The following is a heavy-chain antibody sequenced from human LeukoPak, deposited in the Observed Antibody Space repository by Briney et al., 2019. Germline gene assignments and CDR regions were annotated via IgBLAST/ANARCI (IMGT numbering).Heavy chain of an antibody. CDR1: GVTFSIFS. CDR2: ISGIRSTI. Sequence: GGALRLSCAASGVTFSIFSRNWVREAPGKGLEWVSYISGIRSTIYYADSVNGAFSISIDNSKNSLYLQMNSLRDDDTAVSYCGRSLLLGTSVDYWGQGTLVTVSS. J-gene: IGHJ4*02. V-gene: IGHV3-48*02. D-gene: IGHD3-22*01. CDR3: GRSLLLGTSVDY.